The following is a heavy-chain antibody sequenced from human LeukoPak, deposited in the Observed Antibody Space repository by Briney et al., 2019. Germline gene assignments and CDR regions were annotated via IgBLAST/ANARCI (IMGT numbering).Heavy chain of an antibody. V-gene: IGHV3-23*01. D-gene: IGHD5-12*01. Sequence: GGSLRLSCAASGFTFISYAMSWVRQAPGKGLEGVSAISGSGGSTYFADSVKGRFTISRDNSKNTLYLQMNSLRAEDTAVYYCAKDQVDYDYWGQGTLVTVSS. CDR1: GFTFISYA. CDR3: AKDQVDYDY. J-gene: IGHJ4*02. CDR2: ISGSGGST.